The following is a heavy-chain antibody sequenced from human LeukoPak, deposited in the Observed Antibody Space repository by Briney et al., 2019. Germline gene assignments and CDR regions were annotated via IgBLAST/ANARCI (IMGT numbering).Heavy chain of an antibody. V-gene: IGHV3-9*01. CDR1: GFTFDDYA. D-gene: IGHD5-18*01. J-gene: IGHJ3*02. CDR3: AEDMKEYSYGYGSAFDI. Sequence: GGSLRLSCAASGFTFDDYAMHWVRQAPGKGLEWVSGISWNSGSIGYADSVKGRFTISRDNAKNSLYLQMNSLRAEDTALYYCAEDMKEYSYGYGSAFDIWGQGTMVTVSS. CDR2: ISWNSGSI.